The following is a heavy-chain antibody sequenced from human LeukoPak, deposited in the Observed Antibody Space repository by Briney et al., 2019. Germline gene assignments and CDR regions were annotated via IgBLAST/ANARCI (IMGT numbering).Heavy chain of an antibody. CDR1: GLRFRSKD. CDR3: ARGPYSGYDREAFDI. CDR2: IGTAGDT. D-gene: IGHD5-12*01. J-gene: IGHJ3*02. Sequence: GGGPRLSCGAPGLRFRSKDMHLGRPATGKSLEWGAAIGTAGDTYYPGSVKGRFTISRENAKNSLYLQMNNLRAGDTAVYYCARGPYSGYDREAFDIWGQGTMVTVSS. V-gene: IGHV3-13*01.